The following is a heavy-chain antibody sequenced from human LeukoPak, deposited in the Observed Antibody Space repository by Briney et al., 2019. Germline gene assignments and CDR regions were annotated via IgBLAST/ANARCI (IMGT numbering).Heavy chain of an antibody. D-gene: IGHD6-13*01. J-gene: IGHJ4*02. CDR3: ARGAQLTDY. CDR2: IGPDGGTT. Sequence: GGSLRLSCAASGFTFYTYGMHWVRQAPGKGLEYVSGIGPDGGTTYYANSVKGRFTISSDNSKSMVYLQMGSLTADDMAVYYCARGAQLTDYWGQGTLVTVSS. V-gene: IGHV3-64*01. CDR1: GFTFYTYG.